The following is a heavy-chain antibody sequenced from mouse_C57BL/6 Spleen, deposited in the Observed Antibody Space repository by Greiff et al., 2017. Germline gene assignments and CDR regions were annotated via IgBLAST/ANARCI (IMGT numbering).Heavy chain of an antibody. V-gene: IGHV1-52*01. CDR3: ARGNSLFDY. CDR1: GYTFTSYW. Sequence: VQLQQPGAELVRPGSSVKLSCKASGYTFTSYWMHWVKQRPIQGLEWIGNIDPSDSATHYNQKFKDKATLTVDKSSSTAYMQLSSLTSEDSAVYYCARGNSLFDYWGQGTTLTVSS. CDR2: IDPSDSAT. J-gene: IGHJ2*01.